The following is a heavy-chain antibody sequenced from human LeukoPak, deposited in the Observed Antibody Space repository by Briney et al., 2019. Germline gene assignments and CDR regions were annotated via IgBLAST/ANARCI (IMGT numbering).Heavy chain of an antibody. D-gene: IGHD5-18*01. J-gene: IGHJ6*03. V-gene: IGHV5-51*01. CDR1: GYSFTTYW. Sequence: GESLKISCKASGYSFTTYWIGWVRQMPGKGLELMGIIYPGTSDARNSPSFQGQVTISADKSISTAYLQWSSLKASDTAMYYCARAYSYGYYYYMDVWGKGTTVTVSS. CDR3: ARAYSYGYYYYMDV. CDR2: IYPGTSDA.